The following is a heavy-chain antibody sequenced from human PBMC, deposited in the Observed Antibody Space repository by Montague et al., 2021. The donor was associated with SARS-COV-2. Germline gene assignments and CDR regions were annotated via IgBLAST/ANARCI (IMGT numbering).Heavy chain of an antibody. D-gene: IGHD6-13*01. V-gene: IGHV4-39*01. Sequence: SETLSLTCSVSGGSFSSGDSYWGWLRQAPGKGLEWIGDLHYAGSAYYNPSLRSRVTISADTSKNQFSLKLNSVTAADTAVYYCVPTYNGNWYYFDYWGQGTLVTVSS. CDR3: VPTYNGNWYYFDY. CDR2: LHYAGSA. CDR1: GGSFSSGDSY. J-gene: IGHJ4*02.